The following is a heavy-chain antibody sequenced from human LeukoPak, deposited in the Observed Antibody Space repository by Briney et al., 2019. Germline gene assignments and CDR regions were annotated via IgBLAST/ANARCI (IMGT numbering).Heavy chain of an antibody. D-gene: IGHD3-16*02. J-gene: IGHJ4*02. V-gene: IGHV1-69*06. CDR3: AKGSRLREAGSYRF. Sequence: SVKVSCKASGGIFGCYAINWVRQAPGQGLEWLGRIIPIFDTPNYAQTFQGRVTISADKSTRTVYMELSSLKSEDTALYYCAKGSRLREAGSYRFWGQGTLVTVSP. CDR2: IIPIFDTP. CDR1: GGIFGCYA.